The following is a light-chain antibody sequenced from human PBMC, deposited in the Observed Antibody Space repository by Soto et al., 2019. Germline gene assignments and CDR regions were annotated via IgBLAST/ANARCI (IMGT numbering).Light chain of an antibody. V-gene: IGKV1-5*01. CDR3: QQYKSYSPT. J-gene: IGKJ1*01. Sequence: DIQMTQSPSTLSASFGDRVTVTCRASQSIRSWLAWYQQKPGKAPKLLIYAASSLESGVPSRFSGSGSGTEFTLTISSLQPDDFATYYCQQYKSYSPTFGQGTKVEIK. CDR2: AAS. CDR1: QSIRSW.